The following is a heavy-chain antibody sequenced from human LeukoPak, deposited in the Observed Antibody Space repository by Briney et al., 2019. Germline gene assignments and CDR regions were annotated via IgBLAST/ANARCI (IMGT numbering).Heavy chain of an antibody. CDR1: GGSISSYY. Sequence: SETLSLTCTVSGGSISSYYWSLIRQTPGKRLECIGYIFYRGSTNYNPSLKSRVTMSVDRSKNQFSLKLRSVTAADTAVYYCARASPRGDHMDVWGKGTTVTVSS. V-gene: IGHV4-59*01. CDR2: IFYRGST. CDR3: ARASPRGDHMDV. D-gene: IGHD2-21*02. J-gene: IGHJ6*03.